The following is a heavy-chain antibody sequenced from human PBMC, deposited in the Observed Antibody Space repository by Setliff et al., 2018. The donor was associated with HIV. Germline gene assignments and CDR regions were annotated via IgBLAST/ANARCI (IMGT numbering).Heavy chain of an antibody. J-gene: IGHJ4*02. CDR3: ARGGGYDRSGYYPFDY. CDR2: INHSGST. CDR1: GGSLSGYH. V-gene: IGHV4-34*01. D-gene: IGHD3-22*01. Sequence: PSETLSLTCAVYGGSLSGYHWSWIRQFPEKGLEWIGEINHSGSTNYNPSLKSRVTMSVDTSKNQFSLKLSSVTAADTAVYYCARGGGYDRSGYYPFDYRGQGTPVTVSS.